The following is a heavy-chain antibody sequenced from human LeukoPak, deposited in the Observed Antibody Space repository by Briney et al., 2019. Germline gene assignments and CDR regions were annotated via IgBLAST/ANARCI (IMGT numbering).Heavy chain of an antibody. D-gene: IGHD3-22*01. V-gene: IGHV3-30*02. CDR2: IRYDGSNK. CDR3: TTALYYEPNAFDI. J-gene: IGHJ3*02. CDR1: GFTFSSYG. Sequence: PGGSLRLSCAASGFTFSSYGMHWVRQAPGKGLEWVAFIRYDGSNKYYADSVKGRFTISRDDSKNTLYLQMNSLKTEDTAVYYCTTALYYEPNAFDIWGQGTMVTVSS.